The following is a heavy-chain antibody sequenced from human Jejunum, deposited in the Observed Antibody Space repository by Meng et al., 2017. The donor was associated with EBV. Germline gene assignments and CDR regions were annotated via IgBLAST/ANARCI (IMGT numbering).Heavy chain of an antibody. V-gene: IGHV2-5*02. CDR3: AHKGSGSYPLDY. CDR1: GFSLTTNGVG. J-gene: IGHJ4*02. D-gene: IGHD1-26*01. Sequence: ASQYSRSTLTNPTHTPTLTSTFSGFSLTTNGVGVGWIRQPPGKALEWLAVIYWDDSRLYSPSLNSRLTITKDTSKSQVVLTMTDMDPVDTATYYCAHKGSGSYPLDYWGQGTLVTVSS. CDR2: IYWDDSR.